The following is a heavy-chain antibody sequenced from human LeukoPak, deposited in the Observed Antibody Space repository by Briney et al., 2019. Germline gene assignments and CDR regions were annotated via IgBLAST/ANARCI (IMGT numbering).Heavy chain of an antibody. Sequence: GASVKVSCKASGYSFTTYGISWVRQAPGQGLEWLGWISVYNGHTNYAQKLQGRVTMTTDTSTSTAYMELRSLTSDDTAVYYCARNGSDSYGYWGQGTLVIVSS. CDR3: ARNGSDSYGY. V-gene: IGHV1-18*01. D-gene: IGHD3-10*01. CDR2: ISVYNGHT. J-gene: IGHJ4*02. CDR1: GYSFTTYG.